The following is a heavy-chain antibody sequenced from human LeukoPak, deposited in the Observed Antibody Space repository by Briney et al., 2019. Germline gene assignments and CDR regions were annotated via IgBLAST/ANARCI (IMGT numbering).Heavy chain of an antibody. CDR3: ARYYYDRSGYYSNWFDP. Sequence: PSQTLSLTCTVSGGSISRGDSYWSWIRQHPGKGLEWIAYIHYSGNTDNNPSLRSRVTISLDTSKNQISLHLSSVTAADTGVYYCARYYYDRSGYYSNWFDPWGQGTLVTVSS. CDR1: GGSISRGDSY. J-gene: IGHJ5*02. V-gene: IGHV4-31*03. D-gene: IGHD3-22*01. CDR2: IHYSGNT.